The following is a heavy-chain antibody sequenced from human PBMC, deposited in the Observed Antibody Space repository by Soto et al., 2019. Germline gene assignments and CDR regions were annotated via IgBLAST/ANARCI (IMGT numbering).Heavy chain of an antibody. CDR1: GGTFSSYT. V-gene: IGHV1-69*02. CDR2: IIPILGIA. D-gene: IGHD6-6*01. J-gene: IGHJ4*02. Sequence: QVQLVQSGAEVKKPGSSVKVSCKASGGTFSSYTISWVRQAPGQGLEWMGRIIPILGIANYAQKFQGRVTITADKSTSTAYMELSSLRSEDTSVYYCAHAAREYSSSSIHYWGQGTLVTVSS. CDR3: AHAAREYSSSSIHY.